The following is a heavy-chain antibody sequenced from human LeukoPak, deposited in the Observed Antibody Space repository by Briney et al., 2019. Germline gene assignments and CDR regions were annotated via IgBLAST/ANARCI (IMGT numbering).Heavy chain of an antibody. D-gene: IGHD3-22*01. CDR1: GYTFTGYY. J-gene: IGHJ6*02. V-gene: IGHV1-2*02. Sequence: ASVKVSCKASGYTFTGYYMHWVRQAPGQGLEWMGWINPNSGGTNYAQKFQGRVTMTRDTSISTAYMELSRLRSDDTAVYYCASPEVTYYYDSNGAYGMDVWGQGTTVTVSS. CDR3: ASPEVTYYYDSNGAYGMDV. CDR2: INPNSGGT.